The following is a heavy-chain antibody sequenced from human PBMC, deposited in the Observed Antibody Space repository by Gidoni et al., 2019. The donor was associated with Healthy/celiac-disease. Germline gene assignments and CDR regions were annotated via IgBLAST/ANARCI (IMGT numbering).Heavy chain of an antibody. CDR1: GGSISSSSYY. CDR3: ARSPYSSSWYPPVDY. D-gene: IGHD6-13*01. Sequence: QLQLQASGPGLVKPSETLSLTCTVSGGSISSSSYYWGWIRQPPGKGLEWIGSIYYSGSTYYNPSLKSRVTISVDTSKNQFSLKLSSVTAADTAVYYCARSPYSSSWYPPVDYWGQGTLVTVSS. V-gene: IGHV4-39*01. CDR2: IYYSGST. J-gene: IGHJ4*02.